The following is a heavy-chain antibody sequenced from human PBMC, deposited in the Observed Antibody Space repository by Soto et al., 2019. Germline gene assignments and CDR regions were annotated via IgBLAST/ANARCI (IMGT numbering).Heavy chain of an antibody. V-gene: IGHV1-69*01. CDR3: ARGSDYVWGSYRYSRAWYFDL. J-gene: IGHJ2*01. CDR2: IIPIYGTA. Sequence: QVQLVQSGAEVKKPGSSVKVSCKASGGTFSSYAINWVRQAAGQGLEWMGGIIPIYGTANYAQKFQGRVTITADESTSTAYMELSSLRSEDTAVYYCARGSDYVWGSYRYSRAWYFDLWGRGTLVTVSS. D-gene: IGHD3-16*02. CDR1: GGTFSSYA.